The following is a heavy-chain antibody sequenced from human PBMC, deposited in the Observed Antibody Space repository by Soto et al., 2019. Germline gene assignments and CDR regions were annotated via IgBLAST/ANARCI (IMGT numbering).Heavy chain of an antibody. V-gene: IGHV1-8*01. J-gene: IGHJ5*02. CDR3: ARGPRRAQWLLLKKNNWFDP. CDR2: MNPNSGNT. D-gene: IGHD6-19*01. CDR1: GYTFTSYD. Sequence: SSVNVSCKASGYTFTSYDINWVRQATGQGLEWMGWMNPNSGNTGYAQKFQGRVTMTRNTSISTAYMELSSLRSEDTAVYYCARGPRRAQWLLLKKNNWFDPWGQGTLVTVSS.